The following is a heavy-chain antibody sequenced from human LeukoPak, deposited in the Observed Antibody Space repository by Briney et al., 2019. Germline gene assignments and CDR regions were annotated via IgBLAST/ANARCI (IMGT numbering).Heavy chain of an antibody. CDR1: RYTLTRYD. CDR2: INPNSGNT. Sequence: ASVKVSSKASRYTLTRYDINWVSHATRERLERMGCINPNSGNTGYAQKFQGRVTMTRNTSISTAYMELSSLRSEDTAVYYCARGGRIRVRGVITYYFDYWGQGTLVTVSS. J-gene: IGHJ4*02. CDR3: ARGGRIRVRGVITYYFDY. V-gene: IGHV1-8*01. D-gene: IGHD3-10*01.